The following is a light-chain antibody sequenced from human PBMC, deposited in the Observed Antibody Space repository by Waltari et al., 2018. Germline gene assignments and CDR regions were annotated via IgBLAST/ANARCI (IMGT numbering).Light chain of an antibody. V-gene: IGKV3-11*01. J-gene: IGKJ1*01. CDR3: QQRSKWPGT. CDR1: QSVADY. CDR2: DAS. Sequence: DIVLTQSPVTLSLSPGERSTLSCMASQSVADYLVWYQQRAGQAPRLLIYDASNRAAGIPDRFSGSGSGTDFTLTISSLEPEDFAVYYCQQRSKWPGTFGQGTKIEIK.